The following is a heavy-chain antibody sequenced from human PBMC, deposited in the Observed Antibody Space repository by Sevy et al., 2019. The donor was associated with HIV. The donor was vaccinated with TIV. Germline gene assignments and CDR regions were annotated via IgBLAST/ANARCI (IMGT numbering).Heavy chain of an antibody. D-gene: IGHD1-26*01. V-gene: IGHV3-7*01. CDR3: ARDSPGYGGYSY. CDR2: IKEDGSAK. Sequence: GSLRLSCAASRFTFKTYWMSWVRQAPGKGLEWVGNIKEDGSAKYYVDSVRGRFTISRDNAKNSLYLQMSSLRVEDTAVYYCARDSPGYGGYSYWGQGTLVTVSS. CDR1: RFTFKTYW. J-gene: IGHJ4*01.